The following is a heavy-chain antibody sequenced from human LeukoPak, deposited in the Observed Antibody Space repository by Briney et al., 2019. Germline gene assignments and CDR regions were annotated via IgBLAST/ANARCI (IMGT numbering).Heavy chain of an antibody. D-gene: IGHD2/OR15-2a*01. CDR1: GFTFSSYW. J-gene: IGHJ6*02. CDR3: ASTTISPVGGMDV. V-gene: IGHV3-7*05. Sequence: PGGSLRLSCAASGFTFSSYWINWVRQAPGKGLEWVANIKQDGSEKYYVDSVKGRFTISRDSAKNSLYLQVNSLRAEDTAVYYCASTTISPVGGMDVWGQGTTVTVSS. CDR2: IKQDGSEK.